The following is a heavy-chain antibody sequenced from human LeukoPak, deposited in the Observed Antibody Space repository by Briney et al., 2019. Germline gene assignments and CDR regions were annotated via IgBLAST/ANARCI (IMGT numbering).Heavy chain of an antibody. CDR2: IKQDGTVA. CDR3: ARDRSAVTTWVDY. CDR1: GFAFSNSW. V-gene: IGHV3-7*01. Sequence: PGGSLRLSCAASGFAFSNSWMSWVRQAPGKGLEWVANIKQDGTVAYSVDFLEGRFTVSRDNAKNSLFLQMNNLRAEDTAVYYCARDRSAVTTWVDYWGQGTLVTVSS. D-gene: IGHD4-17*01. J-gene: IGHJ4*02.